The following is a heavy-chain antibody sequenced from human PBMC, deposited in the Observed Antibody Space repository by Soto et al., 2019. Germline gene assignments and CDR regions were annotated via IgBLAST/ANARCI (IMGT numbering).Heavy chain of an antibody. D-gene: IGHD4-17*01. CDR1: GGTFSSHT. CDR2: IIPALGTA. CDR3: ARPDFGDYWYFDL. J-gene: IGHJ2*01. V-gene: IGHV1-69*08. Sequence: QDQLVQSGAEVKKPGSSVKVSCKASGGTFSSHTFSWVRQAPGQGLEWMGRIIPALGTATYAQKFQGRVTITADESATTVYIELNSLRSEYTAVYYCARPDFGDYWYFDLWGRGTLVTVSS.